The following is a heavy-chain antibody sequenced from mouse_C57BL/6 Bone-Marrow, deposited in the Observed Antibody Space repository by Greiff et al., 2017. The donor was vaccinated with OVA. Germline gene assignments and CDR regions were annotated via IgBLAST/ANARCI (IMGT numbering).Heavy chain of an antibody. J-gene: IGHJ3*01. D-gene: IGHD4-1*01. CDR2: ISSGGSYT. CDR1: GFTFSSYG. V-gene: IGHV5-6*01. CDR3: ARNWDGAY. Sequence: EVQRVESGGDLVKPGGSLKLSCAASGFTFSSYGLSWVRQTPDKRLEWVATISSGGSYTYYPDSVKGRFTISRDNAKNTLYLQMSSRKSEDTAMYYCARNWDGAYWGQGTLVTVSA.